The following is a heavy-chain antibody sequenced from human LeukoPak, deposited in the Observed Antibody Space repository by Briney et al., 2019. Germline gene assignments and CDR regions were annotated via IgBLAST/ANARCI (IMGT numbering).Heavy chain of an antibody. Sequence: GGSLRLSCAASGFTFSSYAMSWVRQAPGKGLEWVSAISGSGGSTYYADSVKGRFTISRDNSKNTLYLQVNSLRAEDTAVYYCAKAQNLRFGSDWFDPWGQGTLVTVSS. CDR1: GFTFSSYA. CDR2: ISGSGGST. J-gene: IGHJ5*02. D-gene: IGHD3-10*01. CDR3: AKAQNLRFGSDWFDP. V-gene: IGHV3-23*01.